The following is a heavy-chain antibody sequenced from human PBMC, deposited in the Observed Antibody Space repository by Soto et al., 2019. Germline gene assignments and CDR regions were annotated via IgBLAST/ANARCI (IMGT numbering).Heavy chain of an antibody. Sequence: QVQLVESGGGVVQPGRSLRLSCAASGFTFSSYAMHWVRQAPGKGLEWVAVISYVGSNKYYADSVKGRFTISRDNSKNMVYLQMNSLRAEDTAVYYCARGGQYYYYSSGYRYFDLWGRGTLVTASS. CDR2: ISYVGSNK. CDR3: ARGGQYYYYSSGYRYFDL. J-gene: IGHJ2*01. CDR1: GFTFSSYA. D-gene: IGHD3-22*01. V-gene: IGHV3-30-3*01.